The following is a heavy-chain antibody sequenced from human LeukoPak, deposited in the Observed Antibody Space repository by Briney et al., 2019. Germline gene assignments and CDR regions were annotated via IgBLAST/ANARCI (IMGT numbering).Heavy chain of an antibody. CDR1: GYTFTGYY. CDR2: INPNSGGT. D-gene: IGHD2-2*02. V-gene: IGHV1-2*02. CDR3: ARGSRYCSSTSCYTKFDP. J-gene: IGHJ5*02. Sequence: GASVKVSCKASGYTFTGYYMHWVRQAPGQGLEWMGWINPNSGGTNYAQKFQGRVTMTRDTSISTAYMELSRLRSDDTAVYYCARGSRYCSSTSCYTKFDPWGQGTLVTVSS.